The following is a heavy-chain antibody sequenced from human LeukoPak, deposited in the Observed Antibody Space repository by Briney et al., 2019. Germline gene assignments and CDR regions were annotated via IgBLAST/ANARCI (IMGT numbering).Heavy chain of an antibody. J-gene: IGHJ6*02. CDR1: GFTLRDYN. D-gene: IGHD3-9*01. Sequence: PGGSLRLSCAASGFTLRDYNMNWVRQAPGKGLEWVSYITDSGSTIHHADSVNGRFTISRDNAKNSLYLQMNSLRAEDSAVYYCARSIGLTGGGVDVWGRGTTVTVSS. CDR2: ITDSGSTI. V-gene: IGHV3-11*01. CDR3: ARSIGLTGGGVDV.